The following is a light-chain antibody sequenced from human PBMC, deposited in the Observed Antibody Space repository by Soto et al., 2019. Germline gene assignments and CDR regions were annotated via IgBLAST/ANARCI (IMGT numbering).Light chain of an antibody. CDR3: QQRSNWPLT. V-gene: IGKV3-11*01. Sequence: EIVLTQSPATLPLSPGERATLSCRASQSVSSYLAWYQQKPGQAPRLLIYDASNRATGIPARFSGSGSGTDFTLTISSLEPEAFAVYYCQQRSNWPLTFGGGTKVDIK. CDR2: DAS. CDR1: QSVSSY. J-gene: IGKJ4*01.